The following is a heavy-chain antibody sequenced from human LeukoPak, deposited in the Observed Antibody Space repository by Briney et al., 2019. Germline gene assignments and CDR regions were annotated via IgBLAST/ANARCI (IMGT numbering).Heavy chain of an antibody. V-gene: IGHV3-48*03. CDR1: GFTFSSYE. D-gene: IGHD4-23*01. J-gene: IGHJ4*02. Sequence: GGSLRLSCAASGFTFSSYEMNWVRQAPGKGLEWVSYISSSGSTIYYADSVKGRFTISRDNAKNSLYLQMNSLRAEDTAAYYCARTLGGNRYFDCWGQGTLVTVSS. CDR2: ISSSGSTI. CDR3: ARTLGGNRYFDC.